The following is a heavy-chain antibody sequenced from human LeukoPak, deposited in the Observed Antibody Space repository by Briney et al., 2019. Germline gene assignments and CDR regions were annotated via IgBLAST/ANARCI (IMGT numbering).Heavy chain of an antibody. V-gene: IGHV3-23*01. CDR2: ISGSGGST. Sequence: GGSLRLSCAVSGFTFTSYAMSWVRQAPGKGLEWVSLISGSGGSTYYADSVKGQFTISRDISKNTLYLQMNSLRAEDTALYYCAKDHFVTTVIDYWGQGTLVTVSS. CDR3: AKDHFVTTVIDY. CDR1: GFTFTSYA. D-gene: IGHD4-11*01. J-gene: IGHJ4*02.